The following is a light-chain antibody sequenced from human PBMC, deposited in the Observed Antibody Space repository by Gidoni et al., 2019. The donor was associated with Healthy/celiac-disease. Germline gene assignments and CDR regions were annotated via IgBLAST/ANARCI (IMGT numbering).Light chain of an antibody. Sequence: EIVMTPSPANLAVSPGERATLSCKASQSVRRHLAWYQQKPGQAPRLLIYGASTRATGIPARFSGSGSGTEFTLTIRSLQSEDFAVYYCQQYNNWPYTFGQXTKLEIK. CDR2: GAS. V-gene: IGKV3-15*01. J-gene: IGKJ2*01. CDR1: QSVRRH. CDR3: QQYNNWPYT.